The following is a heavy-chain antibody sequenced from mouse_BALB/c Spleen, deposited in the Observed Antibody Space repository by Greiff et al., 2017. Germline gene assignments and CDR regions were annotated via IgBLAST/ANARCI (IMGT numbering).Heavy chain of an antibody. V-gene: IGHV5-4*02. CDR1: GFTFSDYY. D-gene: IGHD3-2*02. J-gene: IGHJ3*01. CDR3: ARDQGPGFAY. Sequence: EVKLVESGGGLVKPGGSLKLSCAASGFTFSDYYMYWVRQTPEKRLEWVATISDGGSYTYYPDSVKGRFTISRDNAKNNLYLQMSSLKSEDTAMYYCARDQGPGFAYWGQGTLVTVSA. CDR2: ISDGGSYT.